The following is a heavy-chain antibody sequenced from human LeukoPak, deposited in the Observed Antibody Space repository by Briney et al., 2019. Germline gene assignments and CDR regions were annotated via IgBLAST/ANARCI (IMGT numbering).Heavy chain of an antibody. J-gene: IGHJ4*02. CDR3: ARDLVGGWDDSSGYYYGYFDY. Sequence: HPGGSLRLSCAASGFTFGNYAMRWVRQAPGKGLEWVAAISGISGSTTIYAGSVKGRFTISRDNSKNTLYLQMNSLRAEDTAVYYCARDLVGGWDDSSGYYYGYFDYWGQGTLVTVSS. D-gene: IGHD3-22*01. V-gene: IGHV3-23*01. CDR2: ISGISGSTT. CDR1: GFTFGNYA.